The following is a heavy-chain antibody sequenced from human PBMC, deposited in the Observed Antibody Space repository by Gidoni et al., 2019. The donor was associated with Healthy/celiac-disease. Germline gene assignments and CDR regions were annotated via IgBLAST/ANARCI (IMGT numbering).Heavy chain of an antibody. Sequence: QVQLVEYRGGLVQSGRSLTLPCAASGFTFSSYAMPWVSQAPGKGLEWVAVISYDGSNKYYADSVKGRFTIFRDNSKNTLYLQMNSLRAEDTAVYYCARGSLGLFDAFDIWGQGTMVTVSS. D-gene: IGHD2-21*01. CDR3: ARGSLGLFDAFDI. J-gene: IGHJ3*02. V-gene: IGHV3-30-3*01. CDR2: ISYDGSNK. CDR1: GFTFSSYA.